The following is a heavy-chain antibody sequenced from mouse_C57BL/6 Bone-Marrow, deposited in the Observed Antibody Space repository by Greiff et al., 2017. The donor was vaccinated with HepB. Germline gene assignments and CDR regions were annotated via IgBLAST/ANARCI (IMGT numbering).Heavy chain of an antibody. CDR1: GFTFSDFY. CDR3: ARGSDYYGSSLDY. J-gene: IGHJ4*01. V-gene: IGHV7-1*01. CDR2: SRNKANDYTT. D-gene: IGHD1-1*01. Sequence: EVKVVESGGGLVQSGRSLRLSCATSGFTFSDFYMEWVRQAPGKGLEWIAASRNKANDYTTEYSASVKGRFIVSRDTSQSILYLQMNALTAEDTAIYYCARGSDYYGSSLDYWGQGTSVTVSS.